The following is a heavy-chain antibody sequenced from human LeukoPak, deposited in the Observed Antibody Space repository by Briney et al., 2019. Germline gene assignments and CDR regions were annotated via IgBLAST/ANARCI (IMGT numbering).Heavy chain of an antibody. J-gene: IGHJ4*02. D-gene: IGHD5-24*01. CDR3: AREMAAGTFDY. CDR2: ISSSSNYI. Sequence: GGSLRLSCAASEFTFSSYSMNWVRQAPGKGLEWVSSISSSSNYIYYAHSMKVRFTISRDNSKNSLYLHMSSLRAEDTAVYFCAREMAAGTFDYWGQGALVTVSS. CDR1: EFTFSSYS. V-gene: IGHV3-21*01.